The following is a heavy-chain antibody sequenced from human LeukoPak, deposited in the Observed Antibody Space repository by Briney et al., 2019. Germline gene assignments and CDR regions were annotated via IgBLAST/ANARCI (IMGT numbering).Heavy chain of an antibody. CDR1: GFTVSSNY. CDR2: IYSGGST. CDR3: ARDCSGGSCYGNYYYYGMDV. D-gene: IGHD2-15*01. V-gene: IGHV3-66*01. Sequence: PGGSLRLSCAASGFTVSSNYMSWVRQAPGKGLEWVSVIYSGGSTYYADSVKGRFTISRDNSKNTLYLQMNSLRAEDTAVYYCARDCSGGSCYGNYYYYGMDVWGRGTTVTVSS. J-gene: IGHJ6*02.